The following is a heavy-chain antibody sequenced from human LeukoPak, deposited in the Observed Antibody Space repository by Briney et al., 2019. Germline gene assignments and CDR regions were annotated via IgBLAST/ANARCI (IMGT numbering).Heavy chain of an antibody. V-gene: IGHV3-23*01. CDR3: AKDPRVGSRVATPCH. D-gene: IGHD5-24*01. CDR1: GFTFSSYA. CDR2: ISGSGGST. Sequence: GGSLRLSCAASGFTFSSYAMSWVRQAPGKGLEWVSAISGSGGSTYYADSVKGRFTISRDNSKSALFLQMNSPRAEDTAVYYCAKDPRVGSRVATPCHWGQGTLVTVSS. J-gene: IGHJ4*02.